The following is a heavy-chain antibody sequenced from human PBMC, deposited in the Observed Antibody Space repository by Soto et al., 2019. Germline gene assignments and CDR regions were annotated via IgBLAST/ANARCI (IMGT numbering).Heavy chain of an antibody. CDR1: GFTFSSYA. D-gene: IGHD2-8*01. V-gene: IGHV3-23*01. J-gene: IGHJ4*02. CDR3: EADRELGWVYSPAVGDY. Sequence: EVQLLESGGGLVQPGGSLRLSCAASGFTFSSYAMSWVLQAPGKGLEWLSAISCTGGSTYYADSVKGRFTISRDNSKKALSRQMTRIRAEDTAVDYCEADRELGWVYSPAVGDYWGQEPLVTVSS. CDR2: ISCTGGST.